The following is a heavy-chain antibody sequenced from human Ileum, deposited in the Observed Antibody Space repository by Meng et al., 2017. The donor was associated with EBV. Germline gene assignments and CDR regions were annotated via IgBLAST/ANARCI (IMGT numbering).Heavy chain of an antibody. V-gene: IGHV3-33*03. CDR1: GFTFSYSV. CDR3: ATNTPHHY. CDR2: ISYDGSNK. D-gene: IGHD2-2*02. Sequence: VRWGGDGGGGVPPGRSLGLSCAASGFTFSYSVMDWVRQGPGKGLEWVALISYDGSNKFYADSLKGRFTISRDNSDNTVSLHINSLRVEDTAVYYCATNTPHHYWGQGTLVTVSS. J-gene: IGHJ4*02.